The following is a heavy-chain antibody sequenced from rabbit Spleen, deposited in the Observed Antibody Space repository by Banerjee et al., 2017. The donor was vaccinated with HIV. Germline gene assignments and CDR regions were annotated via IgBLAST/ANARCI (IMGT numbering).Heavy chain of an antibody. Sequence: QEQLVESGGGLVPPEGSLTLTCTASGFSFGDRDVMCWVRQAPGKGLEWIGYIDPVFGITAYANWVNGQFSISRENAQNTVFLQMTSLTATDTATYFCARDGAGGSYFALWGPGTLVTVS. D-gene: IGHD8-1*01. CDR2: IDPVFGIT. CDR1: GFSFGDRDV. V-gene: IGHV1S47*01. J-gene: IGHJ4*01. CDR3: ARDGAGGSYFAL.